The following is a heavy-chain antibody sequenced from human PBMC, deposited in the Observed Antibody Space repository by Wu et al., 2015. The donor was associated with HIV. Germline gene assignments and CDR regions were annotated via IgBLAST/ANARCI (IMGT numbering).Heavy chain of an antibody. V-gene: IGHV1-69*13. Sequence: QVQLVQSGAEVKKPGSSVRVSCKASGGTFSTYAISWVRQAPGQGLEWMGRIVPLFDAPNYAQRFHDRLTITADGSTTTAYMELSNLRSEDTAVYYCARAQRPVADALELDYWGQGNTGHRLV. D-gene: IGHD6-19*01. CDR2: IVPLFDAP. CDR3: ARAQRPVADALELDY. J-gene: IGHJ4*02. CDR1: GGTFSTYA.